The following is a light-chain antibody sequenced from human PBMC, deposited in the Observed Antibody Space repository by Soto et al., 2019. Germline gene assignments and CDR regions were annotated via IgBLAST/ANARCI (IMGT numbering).Light chain of an antibody. CDR3: SSYTSASTPLV. J-gene: IGLJ2*01. CDR2: DVS. Sequence: QSVLTQPASVSGSPGQSITISCTGTGSDVGGYNYVSWYQQLPGKAPKVMIYDVSNRPSGVSNRFSGSKSGNTASLTISGLQAEDEADYYCSSYTSASTPLVFGGGTKVTVL. V-gene: IGLV2-14*01. CDR1: GSDVGGYNY.